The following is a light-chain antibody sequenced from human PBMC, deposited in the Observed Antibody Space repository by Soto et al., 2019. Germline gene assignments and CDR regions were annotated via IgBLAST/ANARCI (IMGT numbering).Light chain of an antibody. CDR1: ETIRGL. CDR3: QQYNNWPRT. V-gene: IGKV3D-15*01. J-gene: IGKJ1*01. Sequence: EIVLTQSPATLSLSPGERATLSCRASETIRGLLAWYQQKPGQPPRLLIYDASNRATGIPDRFSGSGSGTEFTLTISSLQSEDFAVYYCQQYNNWPRTFGQGTKVDI. CDR2: DAS.